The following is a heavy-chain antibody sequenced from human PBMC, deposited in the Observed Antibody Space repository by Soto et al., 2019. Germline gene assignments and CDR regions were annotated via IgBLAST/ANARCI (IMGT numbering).Heavy chain of an antibody. V-gene: IGHV1-69*04. Sequence: ASVKVSCKASEYTFTTYYMHWVRQAPGQGLEWMGRIIPILGIANYAQKFQGRVTITADKSTSTAYMELSSLRSEDTAVYYCARGHGDYRGDYWGQGTLVTVSS. CDR2: IIPILGIA. CDR1: EYTFTTYY. CDR3: ARGHGDYRGDY. J-gene: IGHJ4*02. D-gene: IGHD4-17*01.